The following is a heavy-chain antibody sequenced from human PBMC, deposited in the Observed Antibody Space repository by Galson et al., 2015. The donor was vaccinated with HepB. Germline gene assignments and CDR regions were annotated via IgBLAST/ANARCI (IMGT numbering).Heavy chain of an antibody. V-gene: IGHV2-5*02. J-gene: IGHJ4*02. CDR2: IYWDDDK. D-gene: IGHD2-21*02. CDR3: AYRPSGDCHWHY. Sequence: PALVKPTQTLTLTCTFSGFSLTTSGVGVDWILQPPGGALEWLALIYWDDDKRYSPSVKRRLTITKDTSKNQVVLTVTNMAPIDTATYFCAYRPSGDCHWHYWGQGTLVAVSS. CDR1: GFSLTTSGVG.